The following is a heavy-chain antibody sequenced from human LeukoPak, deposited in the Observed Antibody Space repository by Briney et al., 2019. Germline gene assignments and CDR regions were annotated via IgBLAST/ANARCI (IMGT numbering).Heavy chain of an antibody. CDR1: GGTFRSYA. J-gene: IGHJ6*03. V-gene: IGHV1-69*05. CDR2: IIPIFGTA. Sequence: SVKVSCKASGGTFRSYAISWLRQAPGQGLEWMGGIIPIFGTAYYAQKFQGRVTITTDESTSTAYVELSSLSSEDTAVYYCARLSDYCSSTSCYDNYYYYDMDVWGKGTTVTVSS. D-gene: IGHD2-2*01. CDR3: ARLSDYCSSTSCYDNYYYYDMDV.